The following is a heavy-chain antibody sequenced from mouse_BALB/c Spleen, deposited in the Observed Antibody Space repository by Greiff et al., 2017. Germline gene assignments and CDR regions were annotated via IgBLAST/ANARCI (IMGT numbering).Heavy chain of an antibody. V-gene: IGHV5-12-2*01. CDR2: ISNGGGST. CDR3: ARHERRNYAMDD. CDR1: GFTFSSYT. J-gene: IGHJ4*01. Sequence: EVKLVESGGGLVQPGGSLKLSCAASGFTFSSYTMSWVRQTPEKRLEWVAYISNGGGSTYYPDTVKGRFTISRDNAKNTLYLQMSSLKSEDTAMYYCARHERRNYAMDDWGQGTSVTVSS.